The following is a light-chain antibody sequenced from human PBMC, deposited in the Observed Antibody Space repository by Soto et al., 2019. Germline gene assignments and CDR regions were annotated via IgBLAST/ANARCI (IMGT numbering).Light chain of an antibody. V-gene: IGLV1-40*01. CDR3: QSYDTNLSSYV. CDR2: GNN. CDR1: SSNIGAGHD. Sequence: QSVLTQPPSVSGAPGQRVTISCTGSSSNIGAGHDVHWYQQLPGTAPKLLIFGNNNRPSGVPDRFSGSKPGTSASLAITGLQAEDDADYFCQSYDTNLSSYVFGTGTKVTVL. J-gene: IGLJ1*01.